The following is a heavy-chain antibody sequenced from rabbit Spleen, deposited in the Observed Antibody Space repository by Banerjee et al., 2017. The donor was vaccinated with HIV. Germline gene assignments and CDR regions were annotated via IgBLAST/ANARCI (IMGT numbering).Heavy chain of an antibody. Sequence: QSLEESGGGLVQPEGSLTLTCTASGFSFSSRYYMCWVRQAPGKGLEWIGCVGSGATGNTYSAIWAKGRFTISKTSSTTVTLQMTSLTAADTATYFCARDTSSSFSSYGMDLWGPGTLVTVS. CDR2: VGSGATGNT. V-gene: IGHV1S40*01. J-gene: IGHJ6*01. CDR3: ARDTSSSFSSYGMDL. CDR1: GFSFSSRYY. D-gene: IGHD1-1*01.